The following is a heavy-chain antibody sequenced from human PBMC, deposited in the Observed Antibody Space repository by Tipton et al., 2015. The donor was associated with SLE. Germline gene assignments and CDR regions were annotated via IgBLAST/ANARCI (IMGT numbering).Heavy chain of an antibody. CDR2: ISYSGST. CDR3: ARDAYCSGGSCYGFDS. Sequence: LRLSCFVSGGSIGSRPYYWSWIRQPPGKGLEWIGHISYSGSTHYNSSLKSRVTMSLDASKNQFSLTVSSETAADTAVYHCARDAYCSGGSCYGFDSWGPGTLVAVSS. D-gene: IGHD2-15*01. J-gene: IGHJ4*02. V-gene: IGHV4-61*01. CDR1: GGSIGSRPYY.